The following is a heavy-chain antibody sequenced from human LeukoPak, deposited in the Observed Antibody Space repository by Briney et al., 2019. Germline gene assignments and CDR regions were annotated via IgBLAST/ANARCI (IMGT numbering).Heavy chain of an antibody. V-gene: IGHV5-51*01. CDR2: IYPVYSDT. CDR3: ARQGGDSPAFDY. Sequence: GGALXISCKGSGYRFTSYWIGWGRQMPGKGLEGIGIIYPVYSDTRYTPSLQCPVTISAHNSISTAYLQWTSLKASDTAMYYCARQGGDSPAFDYWGQGTLVTVSS. J-gene: IGHJ4*02. D-gene: IGHD2-21*01. CDR1: GYRFTSYW.